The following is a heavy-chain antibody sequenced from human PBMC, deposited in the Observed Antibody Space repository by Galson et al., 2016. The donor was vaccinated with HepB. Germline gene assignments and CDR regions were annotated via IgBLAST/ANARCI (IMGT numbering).Heavy chain of an antibody. CDR1: GFTFSSYW. CDR3: GAFRGDSSGYGEY. Sequence: SLRLSCAASGFTFSSYWMHWVRRAPGKGLVWVSRISTDGRTANQADSVKGRFTISRENARNTVYLQMNSLAAEDTAVYYCGAFRGDSSGYGEYWSQGTLVTVSS. V-gene: IGHV3-74*01. D-gene: IGHD5-18*01. CDR2: ISTDGRTA. J-gene: IGHJ4*02.